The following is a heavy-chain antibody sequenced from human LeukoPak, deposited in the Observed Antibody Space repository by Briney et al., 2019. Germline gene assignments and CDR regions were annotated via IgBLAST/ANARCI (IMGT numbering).Heavy chain of an antibody. CDR3: AKCGSGWYYFDY. V-gene: IGHV3-23*01. CDR2: ISGSGGNT. CDR1: GFTFSTYA. Sequence: PGGSLRLSCAASGFTFSTYAVSWVRQAPGKGLEWVSLISGSGGNTYYADSVKGRFTISRDNSKNTVYLQMNSLRADDTAVYYCAKCGSGWYYFDYWGQGTLVAVSS. J-gene: IGHJ4*02. D-gene: IGHD6-19*01.